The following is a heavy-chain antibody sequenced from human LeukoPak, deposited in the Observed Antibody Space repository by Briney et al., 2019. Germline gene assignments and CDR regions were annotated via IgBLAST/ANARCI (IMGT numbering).Heavy chain of an antibody. CDR3: AKAGRAGGSITLIRGVRSDYYYMDV. D-gene: IGHD3-10*01. CDR2: ISGSGSGGST. J-gene: IGHJ6*03. Sequence: GGSLRLSCAASGFTFSSSAMSWVRQAPGKGLEWVSSISGSGSGGSTYYADSVKGRFTISRDNSKNTLYLQMNSLRAEDTALYYCAKAGRAGGSITLIRGVRSDYYYMDVWGKGTTVTISS. CDR1: GFTFSSSA. V-gene: IGHV3-23*01.